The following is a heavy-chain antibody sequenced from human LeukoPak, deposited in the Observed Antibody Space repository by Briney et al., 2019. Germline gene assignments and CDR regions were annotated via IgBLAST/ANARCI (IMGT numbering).Heavy chain of an antibody. CDR1: GFTFSIYD. V-gene: IGHV3-23*01. D-gene: IGHD2-15*01. J-gene: IGHJ4*02. CDR2: ISGSGGST. Sequence: GGSLRLSCAASGFTFSIYDMTWVRQAPGKGLEWVSVISGSGGSTYHADAVKGRFTISRDNSKNTLYLQMNSLRAEDTAVYYCAKLELSYCSGGNCYFDYWGQGTLVTVSS. CDR3: AKLELSYCSGGNCYFDY.